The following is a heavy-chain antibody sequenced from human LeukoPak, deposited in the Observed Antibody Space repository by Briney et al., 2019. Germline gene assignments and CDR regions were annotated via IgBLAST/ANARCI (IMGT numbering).Heavy chain of an antibody. Sequence: SETLSLTCTVSGGSISSGGYYWSWIRQHPGKGLEWIGYIYYSGSTYYNPSLKSRVTISVDTSKNQFSLKLSSVTAADTAVYYCARVVGGYDYGLAVVGLFDYWGQGTLVTVSS. CDR3: ARVVGGYDYGLAVVGLFDY. CDR2: IYYSGST. J-gene: IGHJ4*02. CDR1: GGSISSGGYY. V-gene: IGHV4-31*03. D-gene: IGHD5-12*01.